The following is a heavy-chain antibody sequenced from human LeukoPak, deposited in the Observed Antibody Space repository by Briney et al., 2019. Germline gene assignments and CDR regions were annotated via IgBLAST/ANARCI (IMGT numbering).Heavy chain of an antibody. CDR2: IYDSGNE. J-gene: IGHJ6*03. D-gene: IGHD2/OR15-2a*01. CDR1: GGSISTSAFY. V-gene: IGHV4-39*01. CDR3: ARQISDYYYYYMDV. Sequence: PSETLSITCTVSGGSISTSAFYWGWIRQPPGKGLGWIGSIYDSGNEFYNPSLKSRVTISADTSKNQFSLKLNSVTAADTAMYYCARQISDYYYYYMDVWGEGITVTVSS.